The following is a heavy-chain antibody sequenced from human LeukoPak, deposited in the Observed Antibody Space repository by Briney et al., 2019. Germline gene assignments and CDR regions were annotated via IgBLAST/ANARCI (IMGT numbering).Heavy chain of an antibody. CDR3: ATTLEYSSSSQPWFDP. Sequence: ASVKVSCKVSGYTLTELSMHWVRQAPGKGLEWMGGFDPEDGETIYAQKFQGRVTMTEDTSTDTAYMELSSLRSEDTAVYYCATTLEYSSSSQPWFDPWGQGTLVTVSS. J-gene: IGHJ5*02. CDR1: GYTLTELS. CDR2: FDPEDGET. V-gene: IGHV1-24*01. D-gene: IGHD6-6*01.